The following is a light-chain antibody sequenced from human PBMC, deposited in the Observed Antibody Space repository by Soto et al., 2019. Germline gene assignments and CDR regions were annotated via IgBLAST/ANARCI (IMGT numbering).Light chain of an antibody. CDR3: QQLKSYPLT. J-gene: IGKJ4*01. CDR1: QGISSY. V-gene: IGKV1-9*01. CDR2: AAS. Sequence: IQLTQSPSSLSASVGDRVTITCRASQGISSYLAWYQQKPGKAPKLLISAASTLQSGVPSRLSGSGSGTDFTLTISSLQPEDFATYYCQQLKSYPLTFGGGTKVDIK.